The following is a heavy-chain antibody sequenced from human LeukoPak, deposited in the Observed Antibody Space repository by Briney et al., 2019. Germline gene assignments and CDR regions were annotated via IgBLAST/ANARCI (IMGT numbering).Heavy chain of an antibody. J-gene: IGHJ4*02. CDR2: IYYSGST. D-gene: IGHD3-3*01. V-gene: IGHV4-31*03. CDR1: GGSISSSSYY. CDR3: ARGGTIRFLVDY. Sequence: SETLFLTCTVSGGSISSSSYYWSWIRQHPGKGLEWIGYIYYSGSTYYNPSLKSRVTISVDTSKNQFSLKLSSVTAADTAVYYCARGGTIRFLVDYWGQGTLVTVSS.